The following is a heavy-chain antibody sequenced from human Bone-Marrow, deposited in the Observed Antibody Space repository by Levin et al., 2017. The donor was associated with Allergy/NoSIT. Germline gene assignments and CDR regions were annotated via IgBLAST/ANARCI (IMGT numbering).Heavy chain of an antibody. D-gene: IGHD2-2*01. CDR1: GFTFSSYW. J-gene: IGHJ6*03. Sequence: AGGSLRLSCAASGFTFSSYWMSWVRQAPGKGLEWVANIKQDGSEKYYVDSVKGRFTISRDNAKNSLYLQMNSLRAEDTAVYYCVGYRIVVVPAAMVQYYYYYMDVWGKGTTVTVSS. CDR3: VGYRIVVVPAAMVQYYYYYMDV. V-gene: IGHV3-7*03. CDR2: IKQDGSEK.